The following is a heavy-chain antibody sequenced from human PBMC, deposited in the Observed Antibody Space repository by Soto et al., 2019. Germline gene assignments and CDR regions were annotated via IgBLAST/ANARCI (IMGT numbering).Heavy chain of an antibody. J-gene: IGHJ4*02. V-gene: IGHV3-23*01. CDR3: VKEVVNSGWTHFDF. Sequence: EVQLLESGGGLVQPGGSLRLSCAASGFTFNTYAMSWVRQSPGKGLEWVSAISDSGGRTYYAASVRGRFTISRDNYRDMLYLQMNSMRDEDTAVYFCVKEVVNSGWTHFDFWGQGTLVTVSS. D-gene: IGHD6-19*01. CDR2: ISDSGGRT. CDR1: GFTFNTYA.